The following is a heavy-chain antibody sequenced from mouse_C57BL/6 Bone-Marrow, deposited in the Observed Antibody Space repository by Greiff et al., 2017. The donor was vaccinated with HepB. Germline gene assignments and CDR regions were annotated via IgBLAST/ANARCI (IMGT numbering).Heavy chain of an antibody. V-gene: IGHV1-55*01. D-gene: IGHD1-1*01. J-gene: IGHJ2*01. CDR2: IYPGSGST. CDR3: AREGAYYGSSYEDDY. Sequence: VQLQQPGAELVKPGASVKMSCKASGYTFTSYWITWVKQRPGQGLEWIGDIYPGSGSTNYNEKFKSKATLTVDTSSSTAYMQLSSLTSEDSAVYYCAREGAYYGSSYEDDYWGQGTTLTVSS. CDR1: GYTFTSYW.